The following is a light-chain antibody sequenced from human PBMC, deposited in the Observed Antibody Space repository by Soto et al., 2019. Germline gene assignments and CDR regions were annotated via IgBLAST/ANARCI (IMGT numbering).Light chain of an antibody. CDR2: EVS. V-gene: IGLV2-14*01. CDR3: SSYTSSTTYV. CDR1: SSDVGGYNS. Sequence: QAVVTQPASVSGSPGQSITISCTGTSSDVGGYNSVSWYQQHPDKAPKLMIYEVSNRPSGVSNRFSGSKSANTASLTISGLQAEDEADYYCSSYTSSTTYVFGTGTKLTVL. J-gene: IGLJ1*01.